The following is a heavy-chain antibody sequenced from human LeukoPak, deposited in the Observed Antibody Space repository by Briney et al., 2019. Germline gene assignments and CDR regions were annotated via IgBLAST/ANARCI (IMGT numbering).Heavy chain of an antibody. V-gene: IGHV3-23*01. Sequence: GGSLRLSCAASGFTFSSHAMSWVRQAPGKGLEWVSSITGSGVSTNNADSVKGRFTISRDNSENTLYLQMNSLRVEDTAVYYCVKTSSGYYYFDYWGQGTLVTVSS. CDR3: VKTSSGYYYFDY. CDR1: GFTFSSHA. CDR2: ITGSGVST. D-gene: IGHD3-22*01. J-gene: IGHJ4*02.